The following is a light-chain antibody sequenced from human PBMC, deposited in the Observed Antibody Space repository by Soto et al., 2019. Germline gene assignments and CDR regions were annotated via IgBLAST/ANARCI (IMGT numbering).Light chain of an antibody. J-gene: IGLJ2*01. V-gene: IGLV1-51*02. CDR2: DNN. CDR1: GSNIGINY. CDR3: GTWDSSMGAVV. Sequence: QSVLTQPPSVSAAPGQKVTISCSGGGSNIGINYVSWYQLLPGIAPRPVIYDNNNRPSWITDRFSGSNSATSATLGIAGLQTGDEADYYCGTWDSSMGAVVFGGGTQLTVL.